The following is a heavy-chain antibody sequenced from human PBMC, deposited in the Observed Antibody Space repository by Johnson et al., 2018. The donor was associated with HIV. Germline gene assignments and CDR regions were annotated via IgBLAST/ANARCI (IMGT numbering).Heavy chain of an antibody. CDR1: GFTFSSYA. CDR3: ARDDARGYSGDDAFDI. D-gene: IGHD5-12*01. Sequence: QVQLVESGGGVVQPGRSLRLSCVVSGFTFSSYAMHWVRQAPGKGLEWVALISYDGRNRYYGDSVKGRFTISRDNFENTLYLQRDSLRVEDTAVYYGARDDARGYSGDDAFDIWGQGSMVTVSS. J-gene: IGHJ3*02. CDR2: ISYDGRNR. V-gene: IGHV3-30*04.